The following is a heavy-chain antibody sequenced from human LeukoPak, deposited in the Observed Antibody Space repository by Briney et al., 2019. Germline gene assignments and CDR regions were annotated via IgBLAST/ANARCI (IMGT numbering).Heavy chain of an antibody. CDR1: GFSILTYD. V-gene: IGHV3-33*01. CDR2: LWSDGATK. J-gene: IGHJ4*02. CDR3: ARGRYGSGSFDY. Sequence: PGGSLRLSCAASGFSILTYDMNWVRQAPGKGLEWLTILWSDGATKYADSVKGRFTISRDNSKNTLSLQMNSLRAEDTAVYYCARGRYGSGSFDYWGQGALVTVSS. D-gene: IGHD3-10*01.